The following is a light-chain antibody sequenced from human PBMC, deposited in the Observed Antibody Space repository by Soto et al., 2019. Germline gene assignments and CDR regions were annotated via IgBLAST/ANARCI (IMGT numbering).Light chain of an antibody. CDR1: QSVSTN. V-gene: IGKV3-20*01. Sequence: EIVMTQSPATLSVSPGERATLSCRASQSVSTNLAWYQQKPGQGPRLLIYGASSRATGIPDRFAGSGSGTDFSLTISRLEPEDFAVYYCQQYGSSPLTFGGGTKVDIK. J-gene: IGKJ4*01. CDR3: QQYGSSPLT. CDR2: GAS.